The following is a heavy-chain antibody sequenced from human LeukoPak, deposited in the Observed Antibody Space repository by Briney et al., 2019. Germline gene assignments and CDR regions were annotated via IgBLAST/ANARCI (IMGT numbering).Heavy chain of an antibody. Sequence: GGSLRLSCAVSGFSLSRYAMSWVRKAPGKGLEWVSAISDSGGSTYYADSVKGRFTISRDNSRNTLYLQMDTLRAEDTAVYYCAKCRGSSWSDYFDYWGQGTLVTVSS. J-gene: IGHJ4*02. CDR3: AKCRGSSWSDYFDY. CDR2: ISDSGGST. CDR1: GFSLSRYA. D-gene: IGHD6-13*01. V-gene: IGHV3-23*01.